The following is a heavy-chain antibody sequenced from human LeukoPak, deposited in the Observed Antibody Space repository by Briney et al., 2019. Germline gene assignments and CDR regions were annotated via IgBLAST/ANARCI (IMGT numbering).Heavy chain of an antibody. D-gene: IGHD6-13*01. CDR3: ARDRRFYASSSWYVNH. CDR2: ISAYNGNT. V-gene: IGHV1-18*01. J-gene: IGHJ5*02. CDR1: GYTFTSYG. Sequence: GASVKVSCKASGYTFTSYGISWVRQAPGQGLEWMGWISAYNGNTNYAQKLQGRVTMTTDTSTSTAYMELRSLRSDDTAVYYCARDRRFYASSSWYVNHWGQGTLVTVSS.